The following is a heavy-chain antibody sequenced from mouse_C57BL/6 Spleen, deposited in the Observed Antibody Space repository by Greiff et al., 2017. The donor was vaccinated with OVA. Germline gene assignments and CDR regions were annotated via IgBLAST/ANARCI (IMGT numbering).Heavy chain of an antibody. V-gene: IGHV1-19*01. CDR2: INPYNGGT. J-gene: IGHJ1*03. Sequence: VQLQQSGPVLVKPGASVKMSCKASGYTFTDYYMNWVKQSHGKSLEWIGVINPYNGGTSYNQKFKGKATLTVDKSSSTAYMELNSLTSEDSAVYYCARGGGSSYWYFDVWGTGTTVTVSS. CDR3: ARGGGSSYWYFDV. CDR1: GYTFTDYY. D-gene: IGHD1-1*01.